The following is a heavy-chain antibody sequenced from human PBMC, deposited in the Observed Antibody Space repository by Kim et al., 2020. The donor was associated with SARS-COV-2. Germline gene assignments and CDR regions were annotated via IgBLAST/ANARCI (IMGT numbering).Heavy chain of an antibody. D-gene: IGHD2-21*01. J-gene: IGHJ1*01. CDR1: GLSFSDSY. CDR3: ARSGNGYNAFCI. Sequence: GGSLRLSCAASGLSFSDSYMNWVRQAPGKGLEWLSFISTRGEYIFYADSVEGRFTISRDNAKNSLYLQMNYLRDEDTAVYYCARSGNGYNAFCIWGQG. CDR2: ISTRGEYI. V-gene: IGHV3-11*01.